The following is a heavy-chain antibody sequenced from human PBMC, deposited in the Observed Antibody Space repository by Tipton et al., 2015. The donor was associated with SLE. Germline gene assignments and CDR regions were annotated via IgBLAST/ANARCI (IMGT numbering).Heavy chain of an antibody. CDR1: GGSISSDTYQ. V-gene: IGHV4-39*07. J-gene: IGHJ5*02. CDR3: ARDSSGGYNWFDP. D-gene: IGHD3-22*01. Sequence: TLSLTCVVSGGSISSDTYQWGRIRQPPGKGLEWIGTIYSSGSTYHNPSLKSRVTISVDTSKNQFSLKLSSVTAADTAVYYCARDSSGGYNWFDPWGQGTLVTVSS. CDR2: IYSSGST.